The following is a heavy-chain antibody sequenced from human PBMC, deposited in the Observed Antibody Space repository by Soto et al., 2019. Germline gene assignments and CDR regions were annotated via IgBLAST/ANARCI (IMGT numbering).Heavy chain of an antibody. Sequence: QVQLVESGGDVVQPGGSLRLSCAASGFSFSVYGMHWVRQAPGKGLEWVATISYDGNNKYYADSVKGRFTISRDESTSTLSLQINSLKTEDTAVYYCAKDASSGWGFYWYFDLWGRGTLVTVSS. D-gene: IGHD6-19*01. CDR1: GFSFSVYG. J-gene: IGHJ2*01. V-gene: IGHV3-30*18. CDR3: AKDASSGWGFYWYFDL. CDR2: ISYDGNNK.